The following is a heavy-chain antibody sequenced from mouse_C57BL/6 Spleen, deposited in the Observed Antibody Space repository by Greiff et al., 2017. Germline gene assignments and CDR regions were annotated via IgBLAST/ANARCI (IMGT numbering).Heavy chain of an antibody. CDR3: ARSRNYDYYAMDY. V-gene: IGHV1-18*01. Sequence: VQLQQSGPELVKPGASVKIPCKASGYTFPDYNMDWVKQSHGKSLEWIGDINPNNGGTIYNQKFKGKATLTVDKASSTAYMELRSLTSDDTAVYDCARSRNYDYYAMDYCGQGASATVSS. J-gene: IGHJ4*01. CDR1: GYTFPDYN. D-gene: IGHD2-1*01. CDR2: INPNNGGT.